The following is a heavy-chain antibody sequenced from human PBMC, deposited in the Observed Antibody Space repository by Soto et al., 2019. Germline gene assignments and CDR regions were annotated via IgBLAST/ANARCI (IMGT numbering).Heavy chain of an antibody. CDR3: ARKMYSSGGLVWFDP. Sequence: GVSVEVSCEASWYTFTSSDINWVRQVTGQGLVWMEWMNPNSGNTGYAEKLQGRVTMTRNTSISTAYMELSSLRSEDTAVYYCARKMYSSGGLVWFDPWGQGTLVTVSS. D-gene: IGHD6-19*01. CDR1: WYTFTSSD. CDR2: MNPNSGNT. J-gene: IGHJ5*02. V-gene: IGHV1-8*01.